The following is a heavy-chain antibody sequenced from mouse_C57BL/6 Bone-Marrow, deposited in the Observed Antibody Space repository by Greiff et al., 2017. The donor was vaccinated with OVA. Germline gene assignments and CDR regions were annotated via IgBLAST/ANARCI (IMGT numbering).Heavy chain of an antibody. CDR3: TDLLWLRRSPYYAMDY. V-gene: IGHV14-1*01. CDR1: GFNIKDYY. CDR2: IDPEDGDT. Sequence: DVKLVESGAELVRPGASVKLSCTASGFNIKDYYMHWVKQRPEQGLEWIGRIDPEDGDTEYAPKFQGKATMTADTSSNTAYLQLSSLTSEDTAVYYCTDLLWLRRSPYYAMDYWGQGTSVTVSS. J-gene: IGHJ4*01. D-gene: IGHD2-2*01.